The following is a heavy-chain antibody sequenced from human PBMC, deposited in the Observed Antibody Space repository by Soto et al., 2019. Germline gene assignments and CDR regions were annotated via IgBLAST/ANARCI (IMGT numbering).Heavy chain of an antibody. Sequence: GSLRLSCAASGFTFSSYAMSWVRQAPGKGLEWVSAISGSGGSTYYADSVKGRFTISRDNSKNTLYLQMNSLRAEDTAVYYCAKYWDYDSSGYSPFDYWGQGTLVTVSS. CDR2: ISGSGGST. D-gene: IGHD3-22*01. J-gene: IGHJ4*02. V-gene: IGHV3-23*01. CDR1: GFTFSSYA. CDR3: AKYWDYDSSGYSPFDY.